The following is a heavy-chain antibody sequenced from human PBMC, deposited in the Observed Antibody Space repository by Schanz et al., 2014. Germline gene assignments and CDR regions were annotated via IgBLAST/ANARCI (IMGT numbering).Heavy chain of an antibody. Sequence: QVQLVQSGAEVKKPGSSVKVSCKASGGTFSTYTISWVRQAPGQRLEWMGWINAGTGNTEYSQKFQGRVTMTTDTSTSTAYMELSSLRSEDTAVYYCARGYGDSPTDFWGQGTLVTVSS. CDR3: ARGYGDSPTDF. V-gene: IGHV1-3*01. CDR2: INAGTGNT. J-gene: IGHJ4*02. D-gene: IGHD4-17*01. CDR1: GGTFSTYT.